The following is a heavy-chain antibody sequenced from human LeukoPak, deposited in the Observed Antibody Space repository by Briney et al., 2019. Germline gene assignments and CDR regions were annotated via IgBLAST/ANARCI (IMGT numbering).Heavy chain of an antibody. V-gene: IGHV1-24*01. CDR2: FDPEDGET. D-gene: IGHD4-17*01. CDR3: ATAPYGDYRWLDY. CDR1: GYTLTELS. J-gene: IGHJ4*02. Sequence: SVKVSCKVSGYTLTELSMHWVRQAPGKGVEWMGGFDPEDGETIYAQKFQGRVTMTEDTSTDTAYMELSSLRSEDTAVYYCATAPYGDYRWLDYWGQGTLVTVSS.